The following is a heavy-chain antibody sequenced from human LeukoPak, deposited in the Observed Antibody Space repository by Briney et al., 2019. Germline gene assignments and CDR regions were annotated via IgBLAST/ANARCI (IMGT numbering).Heavy chain of an antibody. CDR3: ARAPMIVVDHHALDI. J-gene: IGHJ3*02. V-gene: IGHV3-33*01. D-gene: IGHD3-22*01. CDR1: GFTFSSYG. Sequence: GRSLRLSCVASGFTFSSYGMHWVRQAPGKGLEWVAFIWYDGSNKYYVDSVKGRFTISRDNSKNTLYLQMNSLRVEDTAVYYCARAPMIVVDHHALDIWGRGTMVTVSS. CDR2: IWYDGSNK.